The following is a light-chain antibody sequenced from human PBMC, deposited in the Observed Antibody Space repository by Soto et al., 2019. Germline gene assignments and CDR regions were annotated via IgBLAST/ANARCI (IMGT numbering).Light chain of an antibody. Sequence: EIVMTQSPATLSVSPGERATLSCRASQSVSSNLAWYQQKPGQAPRLLIYGASTRATGIPARFSGSGSGTAFTLTISGLQSEDFAVYYCQHYDNWPLTLGLGAKVDIK. CDR2: GAS. CDR3: QHYDNWPLT. CDR1: QSVSSN. V-gene: IGKV3-15*01. J-gene: IGKJ3*01.